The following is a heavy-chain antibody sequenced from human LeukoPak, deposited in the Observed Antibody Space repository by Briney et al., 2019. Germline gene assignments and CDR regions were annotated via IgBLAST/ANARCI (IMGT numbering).Heavy chain of an antibody. Sequence: ASVKVSCKASGYTFTSYAMHWVRQAPGQRLEWMGWINAGNGNTKYSQKFQGRVTITRDTSASTAYMELRSLRSDDTAVYYCARGALYSALYYYYGMDVWGQGTTVTVSS. CDR3: ARGALYSALYYYYGMDV. CDR2: INAGNGNT. D-gene: IGHD5-12*01. J-gene: IGHJ6*02. CDR1: GYTFTSYA. V-gene: IGHV1-3*01.